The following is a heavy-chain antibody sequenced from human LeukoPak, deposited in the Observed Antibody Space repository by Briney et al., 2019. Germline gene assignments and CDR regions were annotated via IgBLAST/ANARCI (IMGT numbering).Heavy chain of an antibody. CDR1: GFTFSSYG. J-gene: IGHJ4*02. D-gene: IGHD2-2*02. CDR2: ISYDGSNK. CDR3: AKDDTADY. Sequence: GGSLRLSCAVSGFTFSSYGMHWVRQAPGKGLEWVAVISYDGSNKYYADSVKGRFTISRDNSKNTLYLQMNSLRAEDTAVYYCAKDDTADYWGQGTLVTVSS. V-gene: IGHV3-30*18.